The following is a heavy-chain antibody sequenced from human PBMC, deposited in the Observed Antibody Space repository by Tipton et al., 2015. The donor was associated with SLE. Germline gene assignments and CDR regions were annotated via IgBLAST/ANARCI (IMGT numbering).Heavy chain of an antibody. J-gene: IGHJ4*02. Sequence: SLRLSCAASGFTFSSYAMHWVRQAPGKGLQWVAVISYDGSNKYYADSVKGRFTISRDNSKNTLYLQMNSLRAEDTAVYYCAKDPGGDPDYFDYWGQGTLVTVSS. V-gene: IGHV3-30-3*01. CDR2: ISYDGSNK. CDR3: AKDPGGDPDYFDY. CDR1: GFTFSSYA. D-gene: IGHD4-17*01.